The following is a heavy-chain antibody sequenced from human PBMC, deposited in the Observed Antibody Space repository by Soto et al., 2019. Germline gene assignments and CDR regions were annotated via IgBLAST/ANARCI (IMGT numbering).Heavy chain of an antibody. CDR2: MNHNIGNT. V-gene: IGHV1-8*01. CDR3: AIVRYSSTWYYAFDY. CDR1: GYTFTTYD. J-gene: IGHJ4*02. Sequence: QVQLVQSGAEVKKPGASVKVSCKASGYTFTTYDINWVRQATGEGLEWLGWMNHNIGNTGHAQKFQGRVTLTSDTSIRTDYMELNSLRSEDTAVYYCAIVRYSSTWYYAFDYWGQGTLVTVSS. D-gene: IGHD6-13*01.